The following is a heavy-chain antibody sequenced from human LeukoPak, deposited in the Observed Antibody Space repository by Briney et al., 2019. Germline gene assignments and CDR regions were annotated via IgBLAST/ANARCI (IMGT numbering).Heavy chain of an antibody. J-gene: IGHJ4*02. V-gene: IGHV1-18*01. Sequence: ASVKVSCKASGYTFTNYGISWVRQAPGQGLEWMGWINTYNGNTNYAQKFQGRVTMTTDTSTSTAYMELRSLRSDDTAVYYCARVVLDHYYDSSGYLWTLDYWGQGTLVTVSS. CDR2: INTYNGNT. D-gene: IGHD3-22*01. CDR3: ARVVLDHYYDSSGYLWTLDY. CDR1: GYTFTNYG.